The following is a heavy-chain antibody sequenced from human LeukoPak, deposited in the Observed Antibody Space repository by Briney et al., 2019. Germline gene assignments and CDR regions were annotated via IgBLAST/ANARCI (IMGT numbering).Heavy chain of an antibody. CDR2: IYSSGTT. CDR1: GGSIITYY. J-gene: IGHJ3*02. Sequence: PSETLSLTCTVSGGSIITYYYNWIRQPAGKGQEWIGRIYSSGTTDYNPSLKSRVTMSADTSKNQVSLKLNSLSAADTAVYYCARAPLLLKDAFDIWGLGTMVTVSS. V-gene: IGHV4-4*07. CDR3: ARAPLLLKDAFDI.